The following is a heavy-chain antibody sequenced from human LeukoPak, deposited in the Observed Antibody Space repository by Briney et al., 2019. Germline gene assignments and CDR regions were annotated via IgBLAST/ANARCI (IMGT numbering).Heavy chain of an antibody. CDR1: GFTFSSYN. Sequence: GGSLRLSCAASGFTFSSYNMNWVRQAPGKGLEWVSSISSGSSYIYYADSVKGRLTISRDNAKNSLYLQMNNLRAEDTAVYYCARHIVGAAFDYWGQGTLVTVSS. J-gene: IGHJ4*02. CDR3: ARHIVGAAFDY. V-gene: IGHV3-21*01. D-gene: IGHD1-26*01. CDR2: ISSGSSYI.